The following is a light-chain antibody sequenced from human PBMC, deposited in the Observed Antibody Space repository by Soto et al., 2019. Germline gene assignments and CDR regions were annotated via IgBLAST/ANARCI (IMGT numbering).Light chain of an antibody. Sequence: QSVLTQPPSVSGTPGQRVTISCSGSSSNIGSKSVSWYQHLPQTAPKLLIYSNNQRPSGVPDRFSGSKSGTSASLAISGLQSDDETQYYCAAWDDSLNVLAFGGGTKVTVL. V-gene: IGLV1-44*01. CDR2: SNN. CDR1: SSNIGSKS. J-gene: IGLJ2*01. CDR3: AAWDDSLNVLA.